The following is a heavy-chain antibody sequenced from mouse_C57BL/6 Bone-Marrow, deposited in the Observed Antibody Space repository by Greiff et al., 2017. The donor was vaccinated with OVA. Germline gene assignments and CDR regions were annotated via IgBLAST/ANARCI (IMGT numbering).Heavy chain of an antibody. CDR1: GFSLTSYG. Sequence: VQRVESGPGLVQPSQSLSITCTVSGFSLTSYGVHWVRQSPGKGLEWLGVIWRGGSTDYNAAFMSRLSITKDNSKSQVFFKMNSLQADDTAIYYCAKKGDGSYAMDYWGQGTSVTVSS. V-gene: IGHV2-5*01. CDR3: AKKGDGSYAMDY. CDR2: IWRGGST. J-gene: IGHJ4*01. D-gene: IGHD2-3*01.